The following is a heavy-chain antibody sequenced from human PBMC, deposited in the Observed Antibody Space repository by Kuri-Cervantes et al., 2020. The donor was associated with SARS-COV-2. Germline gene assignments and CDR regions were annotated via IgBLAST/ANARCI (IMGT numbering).Heavy chain of an antibody. J-gene: IGHJ3*02. CDR3: ARDPDSSGWYAGDAFDI. V-gene: IGHV3-74*01. CDR2: INSDGSST. D-gene: IGHD6-19*01. Sequence: GESLKISCAASGFTFSSYWMHWVRQAPGKGPVWVSRINSDGSSTSYADSVKGRFTISRDNAKNTLYLQMNSLRAEDTAVYYCARDPDSSGWYAGDAFDIWGQGTMVTVSS. CDR1: GFTFSSYW.